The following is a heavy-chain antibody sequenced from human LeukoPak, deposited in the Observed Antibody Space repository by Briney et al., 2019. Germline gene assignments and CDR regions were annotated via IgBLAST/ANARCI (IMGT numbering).Heavy chain of an antibody. J-gene: IGHJ3*02. Sequence: GASVKVSCRVYGYTLTELSMHWVRQAPGKGLEWVGGFDPEDGETIYAQKFPGRVTITEDTSTDTASMELTSLTSEDTAVYYCAKWNLFVNGAFDIWGQGTMVTVSS. D-gene: IGHD2-21*01. CDR3: AKWNLFVNGAFDI. CDR2: FDPEDGET. V-gene: IGHV1-24*01. CDR1: GYTLTELS.